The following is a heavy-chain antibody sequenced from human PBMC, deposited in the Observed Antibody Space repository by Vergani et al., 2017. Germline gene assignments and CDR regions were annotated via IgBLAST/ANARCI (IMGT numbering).Heavy chain of an antibody. CDR2: INHSGST. CDR1: GGSFSGYY. J-gene: IGHJ6*02. D-gene: IGHD6-13*01. CDR3: ARLIAARSYYYYYGMDV. Sequence: QVQLQQWGAGLLKPSETLSLTCAVYGGSFSGYYWSWIRQPPGKGLEWIGEINHSGSTNYNPSLKSRVTISVDTSKNQFSLKLCSVTAADTAVYYCARLIAARSYYYYYGMDVWGQGTTVTVSS. V-gene: IGHV4-34*01.